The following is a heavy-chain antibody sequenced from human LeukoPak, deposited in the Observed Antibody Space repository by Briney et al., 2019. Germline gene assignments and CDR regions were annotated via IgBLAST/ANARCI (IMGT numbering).Heavy chain of an antibody. Sequence: GASVKVSCKASGYTFTGYFMHWVRQAPGQGLEWMGWINPHSGDTHYAQKFQDRVTMTRDTSISTAYLQLSRLRSDDTAVYYCARLFKVQPGWFDPWGQGTLVTVSS. CDR3: ARLFKVQPGWFDP. CDR2: INPHSGDT. CDR1: GYTFTGYF. D-gene: IGHD1-14*01. J-gene: IGHJ5*02. V-gene: IGHV1-2*02.